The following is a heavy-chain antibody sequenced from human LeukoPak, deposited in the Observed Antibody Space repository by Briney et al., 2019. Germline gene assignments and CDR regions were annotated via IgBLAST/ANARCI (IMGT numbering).Heavy chain of an antibody. Sequence: SETLSLTCAVYGGSFSGYYWSWIRQPPGKGLEWIGEINHSGSTNYNPSLKSRVTISVDTSKNQFSLKLSSVTAADTAVYYCAGAGDIVATHHYYFDYWGQGTLVTVSS. CDR1: GGSFSGYY. V-gene: IGHV4-34*01. J-gene: IGHJ4*02. CDR3: AGAGDIVATHHYYFDY. CDR2: INHSGST. D-gene: IGHD5-12*01.